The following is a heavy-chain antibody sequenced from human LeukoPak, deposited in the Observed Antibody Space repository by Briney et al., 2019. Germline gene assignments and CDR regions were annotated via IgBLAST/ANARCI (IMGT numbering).Heavy chain of an antibody. CDR2: ISYDGSNK. CDR1: GFTFSSYG. J-gene: IGHJ6*02. Sequence: GGSLRLSCAASGFTFSSYGMHWVRQAPGKGLEWVAVISYDGSNKYYADSVKGRFTISRDNSKNTLYLQMNSLRAEDTAVYYCAKDPPSNSWSLVYYYGMDVWGQGTTVTVYS. CDR3: AKDPPSNSWSLVYYYGMDV. D-gene: IGHD6-13*01. V-gene: IGHV3-30*18.